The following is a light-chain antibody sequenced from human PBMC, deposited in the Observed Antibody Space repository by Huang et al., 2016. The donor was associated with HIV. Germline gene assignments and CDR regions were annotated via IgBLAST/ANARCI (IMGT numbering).Light chain of an antibody. J-gene: IGKJ1*01. Sequence: DIQMTQSPSSLSASVGDRVTITCQASQDISNYLNWYQQKPGKAPKLLVYDESNLETVVPSRFRGSGSVTDFTLTISSLQPEDIATYYCQQYENLPRTFGQGTKVEIK. V-gene: IGKV1-33*01. CDR1: QDISNY. CDR3: QQYENLPRT. CDR2: DES.